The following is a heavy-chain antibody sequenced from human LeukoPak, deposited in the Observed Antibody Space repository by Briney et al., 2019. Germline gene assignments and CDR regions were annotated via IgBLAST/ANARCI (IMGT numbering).Heavy chain of an antibody. D-gene: IGHD4-17*01. CDR2: ISYDGSNK. J-gene: IGHJ4*02. CDR3: AKIPTVTAPTFDY. CDR1: GFTFSSYG. Sequence: GGSLRLSCAASGFTFSSYGVHWVRQAPGKGLEWVAVISYDGSNKYYADSVKGRFTISRDNSKNTLYLQMNSLRAEDTAVYYCAKIPTVTAPTFDYWGQGTLVTVSS. V-gene: IGHV3-30*18.